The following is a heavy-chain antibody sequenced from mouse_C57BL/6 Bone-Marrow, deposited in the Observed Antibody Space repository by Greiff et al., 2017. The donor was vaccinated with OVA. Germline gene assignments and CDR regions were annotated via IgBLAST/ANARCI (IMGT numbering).Heavy chain of an antibody. Sequence: QVQLKESGAELVRPGASVTLSCKASGYTFTDYEMHWVKQTPVHGLEWIGAIDPETGGTAYNQKFKGKAILTADKSSSTAYMELRSLTAEDSAVYYCTREGGVYYGRLYAMDYWGQGTSVTVSS. J-gene: IGHJ4*01. CDR1: GYTFTDYE. V-gene: IGHV1-15*01. D-gene: IGHD1-1*01. CDR2: IDPETGGT. CDR3: TREGGVYYGRLYAMDY.